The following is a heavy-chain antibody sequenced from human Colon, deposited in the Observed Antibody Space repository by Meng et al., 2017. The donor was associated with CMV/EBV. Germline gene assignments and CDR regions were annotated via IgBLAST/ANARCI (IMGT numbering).Heavy chain of an antibody. J-gene: IGHJ4*02. D-gene: IGHD6-19*01. V-gene: IGHV4-61*01. CDR3: ARETSGWSTGIDY. CDR1: GGSVNCGSFY. CDR2: ITYSGNT. Sequence: VSGGSVNCGSFYSTWIRQPPGKGLEWIGYITYSGNTTYNPSLKSRLTIEVDTSRNQFSLKLTSVSAADTAMYYCARETSGWSTGIDYWGQGTLVTVSS.